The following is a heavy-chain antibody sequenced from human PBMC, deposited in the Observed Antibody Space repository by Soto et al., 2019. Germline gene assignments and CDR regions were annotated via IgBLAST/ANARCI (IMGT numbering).Heavy chain of an antibody. CDR2: IYPGDSDA. V-gene: IGHV5-51*01. Sequence: WEALKISCEGSGYSFTTYWIGWVRQMPGKGLEWMGIIYPGDSDARYSPSSQGQVNISADKSISTAYLQWSRLTASDTAMYYWARGGWECGGACYSFEDGGQGTLVNV. CDR1: GYSFTTYW. J-gene: IGHJ4*02. D-gene: IGHD2-21*01. CDR3: ARGGWECGGACYSFED.